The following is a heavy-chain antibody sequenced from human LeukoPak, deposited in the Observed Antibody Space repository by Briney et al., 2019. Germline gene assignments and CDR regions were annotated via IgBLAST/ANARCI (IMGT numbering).Heavy chain of an antibody. Sequence: SETLSLTCAVYGGSFSGYYWSWIRQPPGKGLEWIGEINHSGSTNYNPSLKSRVTISVDTSKNQFSLKLSSVTAADTAVYYCARRSSWYEFRRFDPWGQGTLVTVSS. D-gene: IGHD6-13*01. J-gene: IGHJ5*02. CDR1: GGSFSGYY. CDR3: ARRSSWYEFRRFDP. CDR2: INHSGST. V-gene: IGHV4-34*01.